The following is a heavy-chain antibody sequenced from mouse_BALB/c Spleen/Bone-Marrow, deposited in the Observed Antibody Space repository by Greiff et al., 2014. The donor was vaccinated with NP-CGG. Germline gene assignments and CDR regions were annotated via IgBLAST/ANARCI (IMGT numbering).Heavy chain of an antibody. Sequence: VQLQESGPGLVAPSQSLSITCTVSGFSLNDYGVSWIRQPPGKGLEWLGVIWDGGSTYYNSALKSRLSISKDNSKSQVFLKMNSLQTDDTAMYYCAKQYGNYDWYFDVWGAGTTVTVSS. J-gene: IGHJ1*01. CDR3: AKQYGNYDWYFDV. V-gene: IGHV2-6-5*01. CDR2: IWDGGST. D-gene: IGHD2-1*01. CDR1: GFSLNDYG.